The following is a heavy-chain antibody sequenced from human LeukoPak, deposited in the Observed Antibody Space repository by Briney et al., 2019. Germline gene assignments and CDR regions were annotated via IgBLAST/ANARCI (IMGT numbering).Heavy chain of an antibody. J-gene: IGHJ4*02. Sequence: GGSLRLSCAASGFTFSSYWMHWVRQAPGKGLVWVSRINSDGYSTTYADSVKGRFTISRDNAKNTLYLQMNSLRAEDTAVYYCASQSSGSYYGYFDYWGQGTLVTVSS. CDR1: GFTFSSYW. CDR3: ASQSSGSYYGYFDY. CDR2: INSDGYST. V-gene: IGHV3-74*01. D-gene: IGHD1-26*01.